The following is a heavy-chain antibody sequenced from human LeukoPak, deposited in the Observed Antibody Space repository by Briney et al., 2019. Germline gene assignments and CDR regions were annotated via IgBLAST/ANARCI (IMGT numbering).Heavy chain of an antibody. Sequence: GGSLRLSCAASGFTFSSYAMSWVRQAPGKGLEWVATIKKNGSEQYYVDSMKGRLTISRDNAKNSVYLQIHNLRAEDTAVYYCVRDLGWLQSDYWGQGTLVTVSS. CDR2: IKKNGSEQ. J-gene: IGHJ4*02. V-gene: IGHV3-7*01. D-gene: IGHD5-24*01. CDR1: GFTFSSYA. CDR3: VRDLGWLQSDY.